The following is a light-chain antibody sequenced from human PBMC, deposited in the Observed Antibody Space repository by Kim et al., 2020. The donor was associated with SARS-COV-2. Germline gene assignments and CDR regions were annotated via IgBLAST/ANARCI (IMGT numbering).Light chain of an antibody. J-gene: IGLJ1*01. CDR2: AGS. Sequence: TITSTYTRTIDDVGSYNEVTWYQQPPGKAPKLVCFAGSTRPPGVSNRFSGSKYGNPASLTISGLQAEEEADYYCSSYTRSSTNYVFGTWTKGTVL. CDR3: SSYTRSSTNYV. CDR1: IDDVGSYNE. V-gene: IGLV2-14*03.